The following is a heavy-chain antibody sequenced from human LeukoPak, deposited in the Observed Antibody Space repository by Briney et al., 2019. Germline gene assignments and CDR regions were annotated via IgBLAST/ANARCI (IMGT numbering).Heavy chain of an antibody. D-gene: IGHD2/OR15-2a*01. V-gene: IGHV3-43*02. J-gene: IGHJ6*02. CDR3: STWAFYHGLDV. Sequence: GGSLRLSCAASGFAFADYAMHWVHQIPGKGLECVAHIHADGGRTFYADSVKGRFTVSRDNGKNSLFLQMDSLTSDDTALYYCSTWAFYHGLDVWGQGATVIVSS. CDR2: IHADGGRT. CDR1: GFAFADYA.